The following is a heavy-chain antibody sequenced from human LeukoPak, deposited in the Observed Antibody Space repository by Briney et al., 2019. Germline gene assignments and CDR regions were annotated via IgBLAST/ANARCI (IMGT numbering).Heavy chain of an antibody. D-gene: IGHD1-1*01. V-gene: IGHV4-4*07. Sequence: SETLSLTCTVSGGSISGTYRWSWTRQPAGKGLEWVGRIFASGSTNYNPSLMDRVTMSVDTSNNQFSLRLKSVTAADTAVYYCTRGTLDTTAGYEWGQGALVTVSS. CDR2: IFASGST. CDR3: TRGTLDTTAGYE. CDR1: GGSISGTYR. J-gene: IGHJ4*02.